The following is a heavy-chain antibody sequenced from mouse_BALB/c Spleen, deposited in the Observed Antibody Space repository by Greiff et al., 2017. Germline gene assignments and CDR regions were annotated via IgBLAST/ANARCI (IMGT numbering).Heavy chain of an antibody. D-gene: IGHD2-4*01. J-gene: IGHJ3*01. CDR2: IWAGGST. CDR1: GFSLTSYG. CDR3: AIYDYDGAWFAY. V-gene: IGHV2-9*02. Sequence: VKLVESGPGLVAPSQSLSITCTVSGFSLTSYGVHWVRQPPGKGLEWLGVIWAGGSTNYNSALMSRLSISKDNSKSQVFLKMNSLQTDDTAMYYCAIYDYDGAWFAYWGQGTLVTVSA.